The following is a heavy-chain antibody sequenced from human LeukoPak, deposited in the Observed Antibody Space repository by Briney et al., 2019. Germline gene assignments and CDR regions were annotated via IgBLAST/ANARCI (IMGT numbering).Heavy chain of an antibody. D-gene: IGHD3-22*01. CDR1: GGSISSYY. V-gene: IGHV4-59*01. J-gene: IGHJ4*02. Sequence: SETLSLTCTVSGGSISSYYWSWIRQPPGKGLEGIGYIYYSGSTNYNPSLKSRVTISVDTSKNQFSLKLSSVTAADTAVYYCARSTYYYDSSGYYSLYYFDYWGQGTLVTVSS. CDR3: ARSTYYYDSSGYYSLYYFDY. CDR2: IYYSGST.